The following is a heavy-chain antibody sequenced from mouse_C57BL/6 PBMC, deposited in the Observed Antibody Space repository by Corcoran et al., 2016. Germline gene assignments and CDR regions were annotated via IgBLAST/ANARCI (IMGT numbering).Heavy chain of an antibody. CDR2: INTYSGVP. J-gene: IGHJ1*03. D-gene: IGHD1-1*01. CDR3: ARRPLYYGSSYWYFDV. CDR1: GYTFTTYG. V-gene: IGHV9-3*01. Sequence: QIQLVQSGPELKKPGETVKISCKASGYTFTTYGMSWVKQAPGKGLKWMGWINTYSGVPTYADDFKGRFAFSLETSASTAYLQINNLKNEDTATYCCARRPLYYGSSYWYFDVWGTGTTVTVSS.